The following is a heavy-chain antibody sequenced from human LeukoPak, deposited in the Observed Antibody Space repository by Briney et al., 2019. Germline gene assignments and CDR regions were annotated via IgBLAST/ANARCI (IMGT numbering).Heavy chain of an antibody. CDR1: GFTFSSYA. J-gene: IGHJ4*02. D-gene: IGHD4-11*01. V-gene: IGHV3-30*01. CDR3: AREVTS. Sequence: PGGSLRLSCAASGFTFSSYAMHWVRQAPGKGLEWVAVISYDGSNKYYADSVKGRFTISRDNSKNTLYLQMNSLRAEGTAVYYCAREVTSWGQGTLVTVSS. CDR2: ISYDGSNK.